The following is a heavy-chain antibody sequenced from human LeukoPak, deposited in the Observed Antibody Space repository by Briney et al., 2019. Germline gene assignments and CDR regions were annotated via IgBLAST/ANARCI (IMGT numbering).Heavy chain of an antibody. Sequence: GGSLRVSCAASGFTFSSYSMNWVRQAPGKGLEWVSSISSSSSYIYYADSVKGRFTISRDNAKNSLYLQMNSLRAEDTAVYYCARGPDYYGSGSYPNWFDPWGQGTLVTVSS. CDR1: GFTFSSYS. V-gene: IGHV3-21*01. J-gene: IGHJ5*02. D-gene: IGHD3-10*01. CDR3: ARGPDYYGSGSYPNWFDP. CDR2: ISSSSSYI.